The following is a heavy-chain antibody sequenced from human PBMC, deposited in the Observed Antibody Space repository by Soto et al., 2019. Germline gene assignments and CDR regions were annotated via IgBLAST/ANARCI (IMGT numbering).Heavy chain of an antibody. CDR3: ARDSGTAAGRAGDY. CDR2: ISSSGSYI. CDR1: GFTFGDYT. Sequence: EVQLVESGGGLVKPGGSLRLSCAASGFTFGDYTINWVRQAPGKGLEWVSSISSSGSYINYADSVKGRFTISRDNAKNSLYLQMNSLGTDDTAVYYCARDSGTAAGRAGDYWGQGTLV. D-gene: IGHD6-13*01. V-gene: IGHV3-21*01. J-gene: IGHJ4*02.